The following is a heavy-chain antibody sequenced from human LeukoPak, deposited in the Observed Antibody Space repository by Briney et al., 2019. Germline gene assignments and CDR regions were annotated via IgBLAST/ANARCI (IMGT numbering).Heavy chain of an antibody. CDR1: GYTFTSYD. Sequence: GASVKVSCKASGYTFTSYDINWVRQATGQGLEWMGWMNPNSGNTGYAQKFQGRVTITRNTSISTAYMELSSLRSEDTAVYYCARSRTAAAGPFDYWGQGTLVTVSS. CDR3: ARSRTAAAGPFDY. D-gene: IGHD6-13*01. CDR2: MNPNSGNT. V-gene: IGHV1-8*03. J-gene: IGHJ4*02.